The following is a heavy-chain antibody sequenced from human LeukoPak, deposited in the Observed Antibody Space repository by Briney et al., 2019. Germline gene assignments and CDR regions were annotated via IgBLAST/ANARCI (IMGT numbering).Heavy chain of an antibody. J-gene: IGHJ4*02. CDR1: GFTFSSYG. Sequence: GGSLRLSCAASGFTFSSYGMHWVRQAPGKGLEWVASIRYDGSNKYYADSVKGRFTISRDNSKNTLYLQMNGLRAEDTAVYYCANLLGDYVVDYWGQGTLVTVSS. D-gene: IGHD4-17*01. V-gene: IGHV3-30*02. CDR3: ANLLGDYVVDY. CDR2: IRYDGSNK.